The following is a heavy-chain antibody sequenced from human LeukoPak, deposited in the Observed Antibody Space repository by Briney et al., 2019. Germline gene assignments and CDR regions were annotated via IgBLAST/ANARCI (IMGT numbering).Heavy chain of an antibody. CDR3: ARLTDYYDSSGYYRNYNWFDP. CDR2: IYPGDSDT. V-gene: IGHV5-51*01. Sequence: GESLKISSKGSGYSFINYCISWVRQMPGQGLEWMGIIYPGDSDTKYSPSFQGQVTISVDKFINTAYLQWSSLTASDTAMYYCARLTDYYDSSGYYRNYNWFDPWGQGTLVTVSS. J-gene: IGHJ5*02. D-gene: IGHD3-22*01. CDR1: GYSFINYC.